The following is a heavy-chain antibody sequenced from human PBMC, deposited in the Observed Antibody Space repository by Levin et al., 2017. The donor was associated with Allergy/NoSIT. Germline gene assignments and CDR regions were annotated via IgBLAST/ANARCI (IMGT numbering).Heavy chain of an antibody. J-gene: IGHJ4*02. CDR2: IWADGSQR. V-gene: IGHV3-33*01. CDR1: GFNFRSYG. CDR3: ATDKGGSPFDY. D-gene: IGHD6-19*01. Sequence: GGSLRLSCAASGFNFRSYGMHWVRQTPDKGLEWVAVIWADGSQRYHADSVKDRFTISRDNSENTLFLQMNSLRAEDTAVYYCATDKGGSPFDYWGRGTLVTVSS.